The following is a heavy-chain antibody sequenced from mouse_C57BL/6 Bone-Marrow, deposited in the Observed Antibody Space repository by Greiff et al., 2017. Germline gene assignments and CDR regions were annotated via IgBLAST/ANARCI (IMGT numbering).Heavy chain of an antibody. D-gene: IGHD1-1*01. V-gene: IGHV5-4*03. CDR2: ISDGGSYT. CDR3: ARPYYYGSSHYFDY. Sequence: EVMLVESGGGLVKPGGSLKLSCAASGFTFSSYAMSWVRQTPEKRLEWVATISDGGSYTYYPDNVKGRFTISRDNAKNNLYLQMSHLKSEDTAMYYCARPYYYGSSHYFDYWGQGTTLTVSS. CDR1: GFTFSSYA. J-gene: IGHJ2*01.